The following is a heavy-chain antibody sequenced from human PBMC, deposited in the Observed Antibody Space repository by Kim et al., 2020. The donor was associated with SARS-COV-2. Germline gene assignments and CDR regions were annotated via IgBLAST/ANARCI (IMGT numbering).Heavy chain of an antibody. D-gene: IGHD4-17*01. CDR2: IIPIFGTA. Sequence: SVKVSCKASGGTFSSYAISWVRQAPGQGLEWMGGIIPIFGTANYAQKFPGRVTITADESTSTAYMELSSLRSEDTAVYYCATVVVYGDYYGGGGGYPPFDYWGQGTLVTVSS. J-gene: IGHJ4*02. CDR3: ATVVVYGDYYGGGGGYPPFDY. CDR1: GGTFSSYA. V-gene: IGHV1-69*13.